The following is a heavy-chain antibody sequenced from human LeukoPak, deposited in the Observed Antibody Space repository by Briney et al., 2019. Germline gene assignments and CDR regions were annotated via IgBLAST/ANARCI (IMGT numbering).Heavy chain of an antibody. V-gene: IGHV3-30*03. CDR1: KFTFSHYD. CDR3: ARAPTNTIAPAYYYYGMDV. CDR2: TSRDGTNQ. Sequence: GGSLRLSCAASKFTFSHYDMHWVRQAPGKGLEWVAVTSRDGTNQYYADSVKGRFTISRDNAKNSLYLQMNGLRAEDTAVYYCARAPTNTIAPAYYYYGMDVWGQGTTVTVSS. D-gene: IGHD3-3*01. J-gene: IGHJ6*02.